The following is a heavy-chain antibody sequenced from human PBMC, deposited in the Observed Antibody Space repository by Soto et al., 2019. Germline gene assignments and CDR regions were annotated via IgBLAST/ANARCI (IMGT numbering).Heavy chain of an antibody. CDR1: GFTVSSNY. V-gene: IGHV3-53*02. Sequence: EVQLVETGGGLIHPGGSLRLSCAASGFTVSSNYMSWVRQAPGKGLEWVSVIYSGAGTYYADSVKGRFTISRDNSKNTLYLQMDSLRAEDTAVYYCARDRHGASLDNWFDPWGQGTLVTVSS. CDR2: IYSGAGT. D-gene: IGHD3-10*01. CDR3: ARDRHGASLDNWFDP. J-gene: IGHJ5*02.